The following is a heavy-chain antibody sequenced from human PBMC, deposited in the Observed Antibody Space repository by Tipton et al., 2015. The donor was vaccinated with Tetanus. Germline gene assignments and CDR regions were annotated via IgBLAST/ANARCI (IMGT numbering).Heavy chain of an antibody. V-gene: IGHV3-23*01. CDR3: ARGRYSHGYLGDS. Sequence: SLRLSCEASGFTFSSYPMHWVRQAPGKGLEWVSAIGDTEFVTYYADSLKGRFTISRDNSKNTLSPQMISLRAEDTATYYCARGRYSHGYLGDSWGQGTLVTVSA. CDR2: IGDTEFVT. CDR1: GFTFSSYP. D-gene: IGHD5-18*01. J-gene: IGHJ4*02.